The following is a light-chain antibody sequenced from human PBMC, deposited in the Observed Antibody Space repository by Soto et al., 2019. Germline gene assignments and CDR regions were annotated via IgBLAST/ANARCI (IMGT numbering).Light chain of an antibody. J-gene: IGLJ1*01. Sequence: QSVLTQPPSASGTPGQRVTISCSGSSSNIGSNTVNWYQQLPGTPPKLLIYSNNQRPSGVPDRFFGSKSGTSASLAISGLQYDDEADDYCAAWDDSLNGYVFGTGTKLTVL. CDR2: SNN. CDR1: SSNIGSNT. CDR3: AAWDDSLNGYV. V-gene: IGLV1-44*01.